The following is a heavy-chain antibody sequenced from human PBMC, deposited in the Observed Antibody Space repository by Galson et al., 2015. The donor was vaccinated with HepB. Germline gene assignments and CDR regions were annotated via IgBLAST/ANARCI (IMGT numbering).Heavy chain of an antibody. CDR2: IRNKVSGYST. CDR3: ARVRTTLVREVITNNWFDS. D-gene: IGHD3-10*01. Sequence: SLRLSCAASGFTFSGPFMDWVRQAPGKGLEWVGRIRNKVSGYSTEYAASVEDRFTISRDDSKNSLYLQMNSLRAEDTAVYYCARVRTTLVREVITNNWFDSWGQGTLVTVSS. CDR1: GFTFSGPF. J-gene: IGHJ5*01. V-gene: IGHV3-72*01.